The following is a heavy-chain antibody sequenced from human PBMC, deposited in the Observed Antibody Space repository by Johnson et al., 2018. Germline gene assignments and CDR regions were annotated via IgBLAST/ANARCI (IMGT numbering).Heavy chain of an antibody. CDR3: AKDQSPEVGVDPFDI. CDR2: IIPILGIA. D-gene: IGHD1-26*01. V-gene: IGHV1-69*09. CDR1: GGTFSSYA. J-gene: IGHJ3*02. Sequence: VQLVETGAEVKKPGSSVKVSCKASGGTFSSYAISWVRQAPGQGLEWMGGIIPILGIANYAQKFQGRVTITADKSTSTAYMELSSLRSEDTAGYFCAKDQSPEVGVDPFDIWGQGTMVTVSS.